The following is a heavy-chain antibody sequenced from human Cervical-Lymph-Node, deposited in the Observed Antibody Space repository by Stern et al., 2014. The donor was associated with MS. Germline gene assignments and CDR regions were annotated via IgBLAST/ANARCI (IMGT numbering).Heavy chain of an antibody. CDR3: ARDGGYTYGYVPWYFDL. D-gene: IGHD5-18*01. V-gene: IGHV4-59*01. CDR1: GGSISSYY. CDR2: IHYSGST. Sequence: QVQLVQSGPGLVKPSATLSLTCTVSGGSISSYYWSWIRQPPGKGLEWIGYIHYSGSTNYNPSLKSRVTISVDTSKNQFSLKLNSVTTADTAVYFCARDGGYTYGYVPWYFDLWGRGTLVTVSS. J-gene: IGHJ2*01.